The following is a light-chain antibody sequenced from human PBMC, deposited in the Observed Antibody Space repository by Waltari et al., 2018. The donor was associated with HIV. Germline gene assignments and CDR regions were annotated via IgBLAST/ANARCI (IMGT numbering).Light chain of an antibody. J-gene: IGLJ2*01. CDR3: TSYASSSSLL. CDR2: EVR. Sequence: QSALTQPATVSGSPGTSIPISCTGGSNDVGGYNYVSWYQHLPGKAPKLIIYEVRNRPSGVSNRFSGSKSGNTASLTISGLQAEDEADYYCTSYASSSSLLFGGGTKLTVL. CDR1: SNDVGGYNY. V-gene: IGLV2-14*01.